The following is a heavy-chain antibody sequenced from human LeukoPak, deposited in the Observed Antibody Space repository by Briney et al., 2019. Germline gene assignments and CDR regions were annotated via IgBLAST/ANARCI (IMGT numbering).Heavy chain of an antibody. CDR3: ARAPLLAAADLFDY. D-gene: IGHD6-13*01. CDR1: GGSLSSYY. CDR2: IYTSGST. Sequence: PSETLSLTCTVSGGSLSSYYWSWIRQPAGKGLEWIGRIYTSGSTNYNPSLKSRVTMSVDTSKNQFSLKLSSVTAADTAVYYCARAPLLAAADLFDYWGQGTLVTVSS. V-gene: IGHV4-4*07. J-gene: IGHJ4*02.